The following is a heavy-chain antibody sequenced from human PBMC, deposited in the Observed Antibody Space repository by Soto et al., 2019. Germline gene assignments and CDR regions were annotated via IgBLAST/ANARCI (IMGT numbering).Heavy chain of an antibody. V-gene: IGHV4-31*03. D-gene: IGHD3-16*02. Sequence: SETLSLTCTVSGGSITSGTYYWSWIRQHPGKGLEWIGYIYYSGSTYYNPSLKSRVNISVDTSKNQFSLHLSSVTAADTAVYFCARGYHWFESWGQGALVTVSS. CDR3: ARGYHWFES. CDR2: IYYSGST. J-gene: IGHJ5*01. CDR1: GGSITSGTYY.